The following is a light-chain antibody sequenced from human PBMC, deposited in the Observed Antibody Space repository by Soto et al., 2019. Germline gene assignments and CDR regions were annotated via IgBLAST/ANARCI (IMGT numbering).Light chain of an antibody. CDR1: QSVSSTY. CDR2: GAS. CDR3: QQYGSSAWT. Sequence: ELAYTQSPGTLSLSPGERATLSCRASQSVSSTYLAWYQQKPGQAPRLLIYGASSRATGIPDRFSGSGSGTDFTLTISRLEPEDFAVYYCQQYGSSAWTFGQGTKV. V-gene: IGKV3-20*01. J-gene: IGKJ1*01.